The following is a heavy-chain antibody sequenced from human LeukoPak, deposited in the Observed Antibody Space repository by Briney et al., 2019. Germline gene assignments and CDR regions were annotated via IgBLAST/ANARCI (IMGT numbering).Heavy chain of an antibody. D-gene: IGHD2-21*02. CDR3: ARDRGLLLRRGYAFDI. CDR1: GFTFSSYA. CDR2: ISYDGSNK. Sequence: GRSLRLSCAASGFTFSSYAMHWVRQAPGKGLEWVAVISYDGSNKYYADSVKGRFTISRDNSKNTLYLQMNSLRAEDTAVYYCARDRGLLLRRGYAFDIWGQGTMVTVSS. V-gene: IGHV3-30-3*01. J-gene: IGHJ3*02.